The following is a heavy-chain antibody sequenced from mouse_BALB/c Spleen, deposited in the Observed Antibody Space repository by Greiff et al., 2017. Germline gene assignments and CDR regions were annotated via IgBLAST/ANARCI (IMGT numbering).Heavy chain of an antibody. D-gene: IGHD2-14*01. CDR3: ARTYYRYDGAMDY. J-gene: IGHJ4*01. Sequence: QVQLQQSAAELARPGASVKMSCKASGYTFTSYTMHWVKQRPGQGLEWIGYINPSSGYTEYNQKFKDKTTLTADKSSSTAYMQLSSLTSEDSAVYYCARTYYRYDGAMDYWGQGTAVTVSS. V-gene: IGHV1-4*02. CDR1: GYTFTSYT. CDR2: INPSSGYT.